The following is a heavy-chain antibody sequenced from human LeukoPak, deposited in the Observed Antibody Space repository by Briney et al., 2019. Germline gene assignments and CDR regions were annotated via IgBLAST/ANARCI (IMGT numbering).Heavy chain of an antibody. CDR3: ARVKKLMPELEF. V-gene: IGHV1-2*02. Sequence: ASVKVSCKSSGYTFTDYFIHWVRQAPGQGLEWMGWINPNSGATKYAQKFQGRVSMTRDTSINTAYMDLTNLRSDDTDIFYCARVKKLMPELEFWGQGTLVTVSS. CDR2: INPNSGAT. CDR1: GYTFTDYF. J-gene: IGHJ4*02. D-gene: IGHD2-2*01.